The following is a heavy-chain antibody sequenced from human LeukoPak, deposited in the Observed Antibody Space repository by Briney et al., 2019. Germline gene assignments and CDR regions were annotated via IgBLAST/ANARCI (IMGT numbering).Heavy chain of an antibody. CDR3: ARASSVAAFDY. CDR1: GFTFSRHS. J-gene: IGHJ4*02. Sequence: GGSLRLSCAASGFTFSRHSMNWVRQAPGKGLEWISYISTSSSTIYYADSVKGRFTISRDNSKNTLYLQMNSLRAEDTAVYYCARASSVAAFDYWGQGTLVTVSS. V-gene: IGHV3-48*01. D-gene: IGHD3-22*01. CDR2: ISTSSSTI.